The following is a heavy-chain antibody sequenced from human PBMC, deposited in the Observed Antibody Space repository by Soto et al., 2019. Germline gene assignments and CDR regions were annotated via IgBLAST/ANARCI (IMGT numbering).Heavy chain of an antibody. Sequence: GSGPTLVNPTQTLTLTCTFSGFSLSTSGVGVGWIRQPPGKALECLALIYWNDDKRYSPSLKSRLTITKDTSKNQVVLTMTNMDPVDTATYYCAHRATYYYDSSGYYWFDPWGQGTLVTVSS. V-gene: IGHV2-5*01. D-gene: IGHD3-22*01. J-gene: IGHJ5*02. CDR2: IYWNDDK. CDR3: AHRATYYYDSSGYYWFDP. CDR1: GFSLSTSGVG.